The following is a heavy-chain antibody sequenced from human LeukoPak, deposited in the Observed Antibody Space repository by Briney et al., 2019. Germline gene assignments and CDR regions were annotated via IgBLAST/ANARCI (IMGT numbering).Heavy chain of an antibody. Sequence: PSETLSLTCAVYGGSLSDYNWSWIRQPPGKGLEWIGYIYYSGSTNYNPSLKSRVTISADTSKNQFSLKLSSVTAADTAVYYCARRRVPAAHFDYWGQGTLVTVSS. CDR2: IYYSGST. J-gene: IGHJ4*02. CDR3: ARRRVPAAHFDY. V-gene: IGHV4-59*01. CDR1: GGSLSDYN. D-gene: IGHD2-2*01.